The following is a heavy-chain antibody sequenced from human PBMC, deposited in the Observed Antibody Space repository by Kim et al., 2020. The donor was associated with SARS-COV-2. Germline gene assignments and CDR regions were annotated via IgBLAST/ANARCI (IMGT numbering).Heavy chain of an antibody. CDR2: IKQDGSEK. J-gene: IGHJ6*02. D-gene: IGHD3-10*01. CDR1: GFTFSSYW. V-gene: IGHV3-7*03. CDR3: ARGPNVLLWFGENYGMDV. Sequence: GGSLRLSCAASGFTFSSYWMSWVRQAPGKGLEWVANIKQDGSEKYYVDSVKGRFTISRDNAKNSLYLQMNSLRAEDTAVYYCARGPNVLLWFGENYGMDVWGQGTTVTVSS.